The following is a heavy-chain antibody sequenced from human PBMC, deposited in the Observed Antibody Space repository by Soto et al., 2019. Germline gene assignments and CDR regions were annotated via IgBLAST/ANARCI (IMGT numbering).Heavy chain of an antibody. CDR3: ARAQSSGSYYSDY. J-gene: IGHJ4*02. Sequence: VGSLRLSCTASGFTFSSYAMHWVRQAPGKGLEWVAVIWFDGTNKYYADSAKGRFTISRDNSKNTLYLQMNSLRAEDTAMYYCARAQSSGSYYSDYWGRGTQVNV. CDR1: GFTFSSYA. CDR2: IWFDGTNK. V-gene: IGHV3-33*01. D-gene: IGHD1-26*01.